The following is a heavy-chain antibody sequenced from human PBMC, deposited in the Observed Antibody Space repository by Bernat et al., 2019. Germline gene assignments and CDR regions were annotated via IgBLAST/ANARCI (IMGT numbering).Heavy chain of an antibody. CDR1: GFTFSSYE. D-gene: IGHD6-19*01. Sequence: EVQLVESGGGLVQPGGSLRLSCAAPGFTFSSYEMNWVRQAPGKGLEWVSYISSSGSTIYYADSVKGRFTISRDNAKNSLYLQMNSLRAEDTAVYYCATSSSGWYETDAFDIWGQGTMVTVSS. V-gene: IGHV3-48*03. CDR3: ATSSSGWYETDAFDI. CDR2: ISSSGSTI. J-gene: IGHJ3*02.